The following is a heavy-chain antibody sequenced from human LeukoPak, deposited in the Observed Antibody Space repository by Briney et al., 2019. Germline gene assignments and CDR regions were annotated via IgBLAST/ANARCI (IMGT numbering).Heavy chain of an antibody. Sequence: ASVKVSCKASGYTFTGYYMHWVRQAPGQGPEWMGWINPERGGTKYAQKFQGRVTMTRDASISTAYMELSSLRSEDTAVYYCARGLTDEETAYWGQGTLVTVSS. D-gene: IGHD1-14*01. CDR3: ARGLTDEETAY. J-gene: IGHJ4*02. CDR2: INPERGGT. V-gene: IGHV1-2*02. CDR1: GYTFTGYY.